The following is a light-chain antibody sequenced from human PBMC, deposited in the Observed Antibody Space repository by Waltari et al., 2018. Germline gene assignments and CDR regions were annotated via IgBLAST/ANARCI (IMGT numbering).Light chain of an antibody. Sequence: ARQGVTSTSLTWDQQKLGQAPRLLSYGTSSRATGIPDRFSGSGSGTDFTLTISRLEPEDFAVYYCQQYDGEVVTFGGGTKVEI. CDR1: QGVTSTS. V-gene: IGKV3-20*01. J-gene: IGKJ4*01. CDR3: QQYDGEVVT. CDR2: GTS.